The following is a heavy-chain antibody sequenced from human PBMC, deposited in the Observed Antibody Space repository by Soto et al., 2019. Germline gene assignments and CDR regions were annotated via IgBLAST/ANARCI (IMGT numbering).Heavy chain of an antibody. CDR1: GGSISSYY. V-gene: IGHV4-59*08. CDR2: IYYSGST. Sequence: SETLSLTCTVSGGSISSYYWSWIRQPPGKGLEWIGYIYYSGSTNYNPSLKSRVTISVDTSKNQSSLKLSSVTAADTAVYYCARGGPNYDILTGYHEWGQGTLVTVSS. CDR3: ARGGPNYDILTGYHE. J-gene: IGHJ4*02. D-gene: IGHD3-9*01.